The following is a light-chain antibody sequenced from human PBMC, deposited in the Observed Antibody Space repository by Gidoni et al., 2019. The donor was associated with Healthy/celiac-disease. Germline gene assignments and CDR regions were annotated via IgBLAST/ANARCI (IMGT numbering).Light chain of an antibody. CDR3: SSFTSSSVYV. CDR2: DVS. J-gene: IGLJ1*01. Sequence: QSALTQPASVSGSPGQSIAISCPGTSSDVGGYNSVSWYQQHPGKAPKLLIYDVSNRPSGVSNRFSGSKSGNTASLTISGLQAEDESDYYCSSFTSSSVYVFGTGTKVTVL. V-gene: IGLV2-14*03. CDR1: SSDVGGYNS.